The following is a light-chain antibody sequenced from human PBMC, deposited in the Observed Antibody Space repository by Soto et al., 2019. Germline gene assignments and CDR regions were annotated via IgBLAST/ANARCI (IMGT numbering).Light chain of an antibody. J-gene: IGKJ3*01. V-gene: IGKV3-20*01. CDR1: QSVSSSY. Sequence: EIVLTQSPGTLSLSPGERATLSCRASQSVSSSYLAWYQQKPGQAPRLLIYGVSSRATGIPGRFSGSGSGTDFTLTISRLVPEDFAVYYCQQYGRSPFTFGPGTKVDIK. CDR2: GVS. CDR3: QQYGRSPFT.